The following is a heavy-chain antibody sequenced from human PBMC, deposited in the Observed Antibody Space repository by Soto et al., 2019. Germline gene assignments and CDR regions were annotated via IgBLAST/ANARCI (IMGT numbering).Heavy chain of an antibody. J-gene: IGHJ5*02. CDR2: MSPNSGNT. D-gene: IGHD3-10*01. V-gene: IGHV1-8*01. Sequence: QVQLVQSGTEVKKPGASVKVSCKGSGYTFTSYDINWVRQATGQGLEGMGWMSPNSGNTDYAQTFQGRVTMTRDTSISTAYMELSSLRSEDTAMYYCVLSDKIRGINWFDPWGQGTLVIVSS. CDR3: VLSDKIRGINWFDP. CDR1: GYTFTSYD.